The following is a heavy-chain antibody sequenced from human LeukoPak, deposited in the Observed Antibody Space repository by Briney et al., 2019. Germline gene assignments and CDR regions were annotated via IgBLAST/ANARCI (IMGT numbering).Heavy chain of an antibody. CDR1: GTSFTSYY. J-gene: IGHJ4*02. Sequence: SETLSLTCGVSGTSFTSYYWSWIRQTPGKGLEWIGEVNHSGYTNMNPSLKSRVTISVDTSKNQFSLMMTSVTAADTAVYFCARMTTGRDYWGQGILVIVSS. CDR2: VNHSGYT. CDR3: ARMTTGRDY. V-gene: IGHV4-34*01. D-gene: IGHD4-17*01.